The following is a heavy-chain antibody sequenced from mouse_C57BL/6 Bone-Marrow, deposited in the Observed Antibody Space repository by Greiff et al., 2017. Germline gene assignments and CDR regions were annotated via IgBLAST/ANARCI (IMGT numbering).Heavy chain of an antibody. V-gene: IGHV14-4*01. Sequence: EVQLQQSGAELVRPGASVKLSCTASGFTIKDDYMHWVKQRPEQGLEWIGWIDPENGDTEYASKFQGKATITADTSSNTAYLQLSSLTSEDAAVYYCTTPYDYDDPRGFAYWGQGTLVTVSA. D-gene: IGHD2-4*01. J-gene: IGHJ3*01. CDR1: GFTIKDDY. CDR2: IDPENGDT. CDR3: TTPYDYDDPRGFAY.